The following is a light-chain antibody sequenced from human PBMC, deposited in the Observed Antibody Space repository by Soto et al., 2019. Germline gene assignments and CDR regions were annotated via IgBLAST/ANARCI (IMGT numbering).Light chain of an antibody. J-gene: IGLJ3*02. CDR2: EVT. CDR3: SSYAGNNNVM. V-gene: IGLV2-8*01. Sequence: QSALTQPPSASGSPGQSVTISCTGTSSDVGAFNYVSWYQRYPGEAPKLIIYEVTKRPSGVPDRFSGSKSGSTASLTVSGLQAEDEADYYCSSYAGNNNVMFGGGTKLTVL. CDR1: SSDVGAFNY.